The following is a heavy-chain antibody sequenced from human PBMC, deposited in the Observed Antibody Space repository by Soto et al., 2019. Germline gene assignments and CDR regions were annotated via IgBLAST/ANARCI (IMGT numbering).Heavy chain of an antibody. CDR1: GFTLSNHA. CDR2: ISASGGDT. Sequence: EVQLLESGGGLVQPGGSLRLSCTASGFTLSNHAMSWVRQAPGKGLEWVSGISASGGDTNYADSVKGRFTVSRDNSKNILYLQLNNLRAEDKAIYYCAKYFGRNGLGATVDCWGQGTLVTVSS. V-gene: IGHV3-23*01. J-gene: IGHJ4*02. CDR3: AKYFGRNGLGATVDC. D-gene: IGHD1-26*01.